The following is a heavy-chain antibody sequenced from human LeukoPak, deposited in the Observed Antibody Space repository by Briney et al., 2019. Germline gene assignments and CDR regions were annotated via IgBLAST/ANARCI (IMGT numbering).Heavy chain of an antibody. CDR1: GFTFSSYG. CDR2: ISYDGSNK. D-gene: IGHD6-19*01. V-gene: IGHV3-30*18. Sequence: GGSLRLSCAASGFTFSSYGMHWVRQAPGKGLEWVAVISYDGSNKYYADSVKGRFTISRDSSKNTLYLQMNSLRAEDTAVYYCAKDRSDAGYSSGWYSWGQGTLVTVSS. CDR3: AKDRSDAGYSSGWYS. J-gene: IGHJ4*02.